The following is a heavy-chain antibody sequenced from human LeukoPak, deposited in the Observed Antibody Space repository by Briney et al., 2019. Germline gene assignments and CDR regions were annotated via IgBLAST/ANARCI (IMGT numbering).Heavy chain of an antibody. CDR3: ARVRRFYYDSSTKGAFDI. J-gene: IGHJ3*02. D-gene: IGHD3-22*01. CDR2: IYHSGST. CDR1: GYPISSGYY. V-gene: IGHV4-38-2*02. Sequence: KPSETLSLTCTVSGYPISSGYYWGWIRQPPGKGLEWIGSIYHSGSTYYNPSLKSRVTISVDTSKKQFSLKLSSVTAADTAVYYCARVRRFYYDSSTKGAFDIWGQGTMVTVSS.